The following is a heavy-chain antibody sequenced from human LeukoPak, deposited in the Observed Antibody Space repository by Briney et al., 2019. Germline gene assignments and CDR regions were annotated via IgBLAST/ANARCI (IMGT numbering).Heavy chain of an antibody. D-gene: IGHD3-10*01. Sequence: PSETLSLTCAVYGGSFSGYYWSWIRQPPGKGLEWIGEINHSGSTNYNPSLKSRVTISVDTSKNQFSLKLSSVTAADTAVYYCARRRYYGSGSYYNLKYYFDCWGQGTLVTVSS. V-gene: IGHV4-34*01. CDR2: INHSGST. CDR3: ARRRYYGSGSYYNLKYYFDC. CDR1: GGSFSGYY. J-gene: IGHJ4*02.